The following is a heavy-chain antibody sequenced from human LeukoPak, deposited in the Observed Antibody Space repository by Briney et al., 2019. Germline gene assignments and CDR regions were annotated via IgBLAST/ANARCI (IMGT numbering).Heavy chain of an antibody. J-gene: IGHJ4*02. D-gene: IGHD3-10*01. CDR1: GGSFSGYY. V-gene: IGHV4-34*01. CDR3: ARDMGY. Sequence: SETLSLTCEVYGGSFSGYYWSWIRQPPGKGLEWIGEINHSGSTNYNPSLKSRVTISVDTSKNQFSLKLSSVTAADTAVYYCARDMGYWGQGTLVTVSS. CDR2: INHSGST.